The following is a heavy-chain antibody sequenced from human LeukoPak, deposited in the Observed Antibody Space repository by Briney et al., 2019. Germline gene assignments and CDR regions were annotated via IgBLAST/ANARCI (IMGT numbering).Heavy chain of an antibody. V-gene: IGHV3-66*02. CDR1: GFTVSSNY. CDR3: TTEPYYGDYKVDY. D-gene: IGHD4-17*01. J-gene: IGHJ4*02. CDR2: IYSGGST. Sequence: GGSLRLSCAASGFTVSSNYMSWVRQAPGKGLEWVSVIYSGGSTYYADSVKGRFTISRDNSKNTLYLQMNSLRAEDTAVYYCTTEPYYGDYKVDYWGQGTLVTVSS.